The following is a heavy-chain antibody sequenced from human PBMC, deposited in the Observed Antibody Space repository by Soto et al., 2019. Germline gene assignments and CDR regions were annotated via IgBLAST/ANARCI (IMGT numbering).Heavy chain of an antibody. J-gene: IGHJ2*01. V-gene: IGHV3-23*01. CDR2: ISGSGGST. D-gene: IGHD2-21*02. Sequence: GGSLRLSCAASGFTFSSYAMSWVRQAPGKGLEWVSAISGSGGSTYYADSVKGRFTISRDNSKNTLYLQMNSLRAEDTAVYYCAKDPNCGGDYLCLGYFDLWGRGTLVTVSS. CDR3: AKDPNCGGDYLCLGYFDL. CDR1: GFTFSSYA.